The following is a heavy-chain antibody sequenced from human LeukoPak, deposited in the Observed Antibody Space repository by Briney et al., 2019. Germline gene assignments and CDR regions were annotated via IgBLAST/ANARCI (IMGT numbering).Heavy chain of an antibody. CDR2: IYPGDSDT. D-gene: IGHD2-15*01. CDR1: GYSFTSYW. CDR3: ARVRCIGPGIGSCYDRSAWFDP. Sequence: GESLKISCKGSGYSFTSYWIGWVRQMPGKGLEWMGIIYPGDSDTRYSPSFQGRVTISADKSISTAYLQWSSLKASDTAMYYCARVRCIGPGIGSCYDRSAWFDPWGQGTLVTVFS. J-gene: IGHJ5*02. V-gene: IGHV5-51*01.